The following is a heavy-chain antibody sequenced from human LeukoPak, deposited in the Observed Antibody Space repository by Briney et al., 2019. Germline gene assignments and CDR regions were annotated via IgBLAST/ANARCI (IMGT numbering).Heavy chain of an antibody. V-gene: IGHV3-21*01. J-gene: IGHJ5*02. CDR2: ISTSSSYI. CDR1: GVTFNGYN. Sequence: GGSLRLSCAASGVTFNGYNMNWVRRPPGKGLEWFSSISTSSSYIYYPDSVSGRFTISRDNAKQSLSLQMNSLRAEDTAVYSCARGADGVSSNSRGWFDPWGQGPLVTVSS. CDR3: ARGADGVSSNSRGWFDP. D-gene: IGHD2-15*01.